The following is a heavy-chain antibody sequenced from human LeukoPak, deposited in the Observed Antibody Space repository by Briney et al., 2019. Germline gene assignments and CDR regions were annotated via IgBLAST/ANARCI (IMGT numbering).Heavy chain of an antibody. CDR1: GGSISSYY. D-gene: IGHD3-22*01. Sequence: SETLSLTCTVSGGSISSYYWSWIRQPPGKGLEWIGYIYYSGSTNYNPSLKSRVTISVDTSKNQFSLKLSSVTAADTAVYYCARVLKAYYYDSSGPFDYRGQGTLVTVSS. J-gene: IGHJ4*02. CDR3: ARVLKAYYYDSSGPFDY. CDR2: IYYSGST. V-gene: IGHV4-59*01.